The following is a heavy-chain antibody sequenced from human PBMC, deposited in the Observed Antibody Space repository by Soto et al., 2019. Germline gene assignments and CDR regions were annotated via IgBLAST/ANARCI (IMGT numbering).Heavy chain of an antibody. J-gene: IGHJ6*02. Sequence: GGSLRLSCAASGFTVSSNYMSWVRQAPWKGLEWVSVIYSGGSTYYADSVKGRFTISRDNSKNTLYLQMNSLRAEDTAVYYCAREAIAARGYYYYGMDVWAQGTTVTVSS. D-gene: IGHD6-6*01. CDR3: AREAIAARGYYYYGMDV. V-gene: IGHV3-53*01. CDR1: GFTVSSNY. CDR2: IYSGGST.